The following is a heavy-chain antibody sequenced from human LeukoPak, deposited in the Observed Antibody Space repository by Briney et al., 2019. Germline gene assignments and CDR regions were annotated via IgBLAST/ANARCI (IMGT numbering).Heavy chain of an antibody. J-gene: IGHJ6*02. D-gene: IGHD4-17*01. Sequence: SVKVSCKASGDTFTGYYIHWVRQAPGQGLEWMGWINPNSAGTNYAQKFQGRVTMTRDTSISTAYMELSRLRSDDTAVYYCAKAPYGDYYYYAMDVWGQGTTVTVSS. V-gene: IGHV1-2*02. CDR1: GDTFTGYY. CDR3: AKAPYGDYYYYAMDV. CDR2: INPNSAGT.